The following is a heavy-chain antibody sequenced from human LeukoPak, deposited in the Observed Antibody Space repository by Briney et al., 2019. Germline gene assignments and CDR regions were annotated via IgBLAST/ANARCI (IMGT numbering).Heavy chain of an antibody. CDR3: ARVGGSSSWYTLFDY. D-gene: IGHD6-13*01. V-gene: IGHV1-2*02. Sequence: ASVKVSCKASGYTFTGYYMHWVRQAPGQGLEWMGWINPNSGGTNYAQKFQGRVTMTRDTSISTAYMELSRLRSDDTAVYYCARVGGSSSWYTLFDYWGQGTLVTVSS. CDR2: INPNSGGT. CDR1: GYTFTGYY. J-gene: IGHJ4*02.